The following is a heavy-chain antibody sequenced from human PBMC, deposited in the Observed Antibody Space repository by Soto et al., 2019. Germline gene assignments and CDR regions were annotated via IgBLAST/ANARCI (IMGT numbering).Heavy chain of an antibody. D-gene: IGHD6-13*01. CDR3: ARVEQGLDY. V-gene: IGHV4-59*01. CDR1: GGSISSYY. J-gene: IGHJ4*02. CDR2: IYYSGST. Sequence: LSLTCTVSGGSISSYYWSWIRQPPGKGLEWIGYIYYSGSTNYNPSLKSRVTISVDTSKNQFSLKLSSVTAADTAVYYCARVEQGLDYWGQGTLVTVSS.